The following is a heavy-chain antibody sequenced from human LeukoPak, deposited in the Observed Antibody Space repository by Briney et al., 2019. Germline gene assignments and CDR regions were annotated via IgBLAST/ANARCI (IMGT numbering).Heavy chain of an antibody. CDR3: ARAYYYDNSGYPYFDY. D-gene: IGHD3-22*01. CDR2: ISTSSSYT. J-gene: IGHJ4*02. CDR1: GFTFTSFG. Sequence: GGSLRLSCAVSGFTFTSFGMTWVRRAPGKGLEWVSSISTSSSYTYYADSVKGRFTISRDNAKNSLYLQMNSLRAEDTAVYYCARAYYYDNSGYPYFDYWGQGTLVPVSS. V-gene: IGHV3-21*01.